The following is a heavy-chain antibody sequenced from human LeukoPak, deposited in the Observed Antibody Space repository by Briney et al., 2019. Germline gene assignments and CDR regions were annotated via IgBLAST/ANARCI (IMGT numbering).Heavy chain of an antibody. V-gene: IGHV3-66*02. CDR1: GFTVSNY. CDR2: IYADGST. J-gene: IGHJ4*02. Sequence: GGSLRLSCAASGFTVSNYMSWVRQAPGKGLQWVSVIYADGSTYYADSVKGRFTISGDISKNTLYLQVNRLRAEDTAVYYCTRDPSDDDRSDYWGQGTLVTVSS. CDR3: TRDPSDDDRSDY. D-gene: IGHD2-21*02.